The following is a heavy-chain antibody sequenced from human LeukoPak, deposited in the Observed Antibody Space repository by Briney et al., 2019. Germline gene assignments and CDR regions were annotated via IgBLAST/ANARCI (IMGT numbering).Heavy chain of an antibody. CDR2: IIPIFGTA. D-gene: IGHD3-10*01. Sequence: SVKVSCKASGGTFSSYAISWVRQAPGQGLEWMGGIIPIFGTANYAQKFQGRVTITADESTSTAYMELSSLRSEDTAVYYRASLRYYGSGSYLSDWGQGTLVTVSS. CDR1: GGTFSSYA. J-gene: IGHJ4*02. CDR3: ASLRYYGSGSYLSD. V-gene: IGHV1-69*13.